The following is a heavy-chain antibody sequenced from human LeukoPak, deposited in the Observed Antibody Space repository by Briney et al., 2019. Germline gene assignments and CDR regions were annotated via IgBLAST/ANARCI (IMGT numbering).Heavy chain of an antibody. J-gene: IGHJ5*02. D-gene: IGHD2-15*01. Sequence: SQTLSLTCTVSRGSISSGNYYWSWIRQPAGKGLEWIGRFHTRGSTNYNPSLKSRVIISVDTSKNQFSLKLNSVTAADTAVYYCARVDGSCSGGSCPSGNWFDPWGQGTLVTVSS. CDR1: RGSISSGNYY. V-gene: IGHV4-61*02. CDR3: ARVDGSCSGGSCPSGNWFDP. CDR2: FHTRGST.